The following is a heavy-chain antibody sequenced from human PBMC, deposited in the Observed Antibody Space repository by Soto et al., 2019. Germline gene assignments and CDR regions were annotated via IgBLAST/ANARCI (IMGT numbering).Heavy chain of an antibody. CDR3: AKERAGHSSGYYSR. D-gene: IGHD3-22*01. CDR2: ISYDGSNK. CDR1: GFTFNSYG. Sequence: PGGSLRLSCAASGFTFNSYGMHWVRQAPGKGLEWVAFISYDGSNKYYADSVKGRFTISRDNSKNTLYLQMNSLRAEDTAVYYCAKERAGHSSGYYSRWGQGTLVTVSS. V-gene: IGHV3-30*18. J-gene: IGHJ4*02.